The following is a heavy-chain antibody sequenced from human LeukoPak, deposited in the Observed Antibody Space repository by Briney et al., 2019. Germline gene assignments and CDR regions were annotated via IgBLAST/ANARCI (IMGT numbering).Heavy chain of an antibody. CDR1: GFTFSSYW. J-gene: IGHJ4*02. CDR3: ARSYYYDSSHTVDY. CDR2: IWYDGSNK. V-gene: IGHV3-33*08. D-gene: IGHD3-22*01. Sequence: GGSLRLSCAASGFTFSSYWMSWVRQAPGKGLEWVAVIWYDGSNKYYADSVKGRFTISRDNSKNTLYLQMNSLRAEDTAVYYCARSYYYDSSHTVDYWGQGTLVTVSS.